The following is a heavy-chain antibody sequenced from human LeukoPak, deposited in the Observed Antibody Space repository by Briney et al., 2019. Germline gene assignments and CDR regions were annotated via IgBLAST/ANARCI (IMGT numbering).Heavy chain of an antibody. V-gene: IGHV1-69*06. Sequence: GASVKVSCKASGGTFTFGTAGVTWVREASGQRLEWLGGIIPLFDSPHYAPNFQGRLTITADRFSGVAYMDLSSLSSEDTATYYCARAYIVNTNGDNVYYYMDVWGTGTTVTVSS. D-gene: IGHD5-24*01. CDR3: ARAYIVNTNGDNVYYYMDV. J-gene: IGHJ6*03. CDR2: IIPLFDSP. CDR1: GGTFTFGTAG.